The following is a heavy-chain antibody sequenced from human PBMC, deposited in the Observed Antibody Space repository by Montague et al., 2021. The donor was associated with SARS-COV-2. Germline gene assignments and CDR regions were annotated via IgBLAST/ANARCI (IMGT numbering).Heavy chain of an antibody. V-gene: IGHV2-70*11. CDR1: GFSLSTSGMC. CDR3: ARTPYYYDSSGYYYGAFDI. D-gene: IGHD3-22*01. J-gene: IGHJ3*02. Sequence: PALVTPTQTLTLTCTFSGFSLSTSGMCVSWIRQPPGKALEWLARIDWDDDKYHSTSLKTRLTISKDTSKNQVVLTMTNMDPVDTATYYCARTPYYYDSSGYYYGAFDIWGQGTMVTVSS. CDR2: IDWDDDK.